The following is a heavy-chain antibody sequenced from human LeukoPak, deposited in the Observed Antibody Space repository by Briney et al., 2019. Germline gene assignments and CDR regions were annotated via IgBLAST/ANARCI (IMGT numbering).Heavy chain of an antibody. CDR3: AKRRETTVTKSFDY. CDR2: IASDESFK. V-gene: IGHV3-30-3*02. D-gene: IGHD4-11*01. CDR1: GFTFSAYA. J-gene: IGHJ4*02. Sequence: GGSLRLSCAASGFTFSAYALHWVRQAPGKGLEWMAVIASDESFKHYAESVKGRFTISRDTSKNTLYLQLNSLRPEDTAAYYCAKRRETTVTKSFDYWGQGTLVTVPS.